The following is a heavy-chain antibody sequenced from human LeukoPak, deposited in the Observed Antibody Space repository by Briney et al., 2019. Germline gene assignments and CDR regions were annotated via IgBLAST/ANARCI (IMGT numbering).Heavy chain of an antibody. CDR1: GGSISSGSYY. Sequence: SQTLSLTCTVSGGSISSGSYYWSWIRQPAGKGLEWIGRIYTSGSTNYNPSLKSRVTISVDTSKNQFSLKLSSVTAADTAVYYCARDRYDILTGYFDYWGQGTLVTVSS. V-gene: IGHV4-61*02. J-gene: IGHJ4*02. D-gene: IGHD3-9*01. CDR3: ARDRYDILTGYFDY. CDR2: IYTSGST.